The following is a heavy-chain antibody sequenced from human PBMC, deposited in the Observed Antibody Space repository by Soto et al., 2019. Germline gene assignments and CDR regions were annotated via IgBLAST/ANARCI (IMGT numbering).Heavy chain of an antibody. CDR3: ARDWRDGYTKSMDY. D-gene: IGHD6-25*01. Sequence: EVQLVESGGGLVQPGGSLTLSCAASGFSLSNHWMSWVRQVPGKGLEWVAIIKPDGSEKLYVDAVKGRFTISRDNAENSLYLQMNRLRAEDTAVYYCARDWRDGYTKSMDYWGQGSLITVSS. CDR2: IKPDGSEK. CDR1: GFSLSNHW. V-gene: IGHV3-7*01. J-gene: IGHJ4*02.